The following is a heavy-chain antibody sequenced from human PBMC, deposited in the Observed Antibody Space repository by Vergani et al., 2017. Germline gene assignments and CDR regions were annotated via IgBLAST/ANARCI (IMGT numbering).Heavy chain of an antibody. CDR3: ATIPAAGTRGYFDY. V-gene: IGHV4-61*10. Sequence: QVQLQESGPGLVKPSETLSLTCTVSGGSVSSGSYYWSWIRQPAGKGLEWIGYIYYSGSTNYNPSLKSRVTISVDTSKNQFSLKLSYVTAADTAVYYCATIPAAGTRGYFDYWGQGTLVTVSS. J-gene: IGHJ4*02. D-gene: IGHD6-13*01. CDR1: GGSVSSGSYY. CDR2: IYYSGST.